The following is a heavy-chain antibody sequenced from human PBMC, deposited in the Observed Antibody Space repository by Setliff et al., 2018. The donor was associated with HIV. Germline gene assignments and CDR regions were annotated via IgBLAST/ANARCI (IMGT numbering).Heavy chain of an antibody. D-gene: IGHD6-19*01. V-gene: IGHV1-18*01. J-gene: IGHJ6*02. Sequence: RASVKVSCKASGDTFSNYGLNWVRQAPGQGPEWMGIITPSDSYTVYAQKFQGIVTMTTDTSTSTAYMELRSLRSDDTAVYYCARLGSGWSDSYYYAMDVWGQGTTVTVSS. CDR3: ARLGSGWSDSYYYAMDV. CDR2: ITPSDSYT. CDR1: GDTFSNYG.